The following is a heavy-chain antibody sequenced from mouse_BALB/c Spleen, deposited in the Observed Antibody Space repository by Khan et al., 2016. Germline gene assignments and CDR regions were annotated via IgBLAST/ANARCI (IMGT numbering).Heavy chain of an antibody. Sequence: EVQLQESGPSLVKPSQTLSLTCSVTGDSITSGYWNWIRKFPGNKFEYMGYISHSGTTYYNPSLKSRISITRDTSKNQFYLQLYSVTAEDTATYYCSKYDGYIFDYWGRGTTRTVSS. CDR3: SKYDGYIFDY. J-gene: IGHJ2*01. D-gene: IGHD2-3*01. CDR2: ISHSGTT. V-gene: IGHV3-8*02. CDR1: GDSITSGY.